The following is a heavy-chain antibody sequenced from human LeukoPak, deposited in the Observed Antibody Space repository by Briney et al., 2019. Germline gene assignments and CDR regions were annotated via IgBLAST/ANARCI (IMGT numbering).Heavy chain of an antibody. J-gene: IGHJ3*02. CDR1: GFTFSSYR. Sequence: GGSLRLSCAASGFTFSSYRTNWVRQAPGKGLEWVANIKQDGGDEYYVDSVKGRFTISRDNAKNSLFLQMNSLRAEDTAVYYCVRGHGAFDIWGQGTMVSVSS. V-gene: IGHV3-7*04. CDR2: IKQDGGDE. CDR3: VRGHGAFDI.